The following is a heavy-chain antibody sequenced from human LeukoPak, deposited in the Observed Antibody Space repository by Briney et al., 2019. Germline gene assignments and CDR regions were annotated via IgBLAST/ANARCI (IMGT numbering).Heavy chain of an antibody. J-gene: IGHJ4*02. Sequence: PGGSLRLSCAASGFTVSNDYMSWVRQAPGKGLEWVSVIYGAGATYYADSVRGRFTISRDNSKNTLYLQMNSLRAEDTAVYYCARDLYSSSWYYFDYWGQGTLVTVSS. CDR1: GFTVSNDY. V-gene: IGHV3-53*01. CDR3: ARDLYSSSWYYFDY. CDR2: IYGAGAT. D-gene: IGHD6-13*01.